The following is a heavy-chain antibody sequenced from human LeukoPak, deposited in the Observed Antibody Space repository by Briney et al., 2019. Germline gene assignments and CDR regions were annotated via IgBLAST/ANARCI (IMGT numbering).Heavy chain of an antibody. CDR3: ASLWFGETYYFDY. Sequence: GGSLRLSCAASGFTFSSYWMHWVRQAPGKGLVWVSRINSDGSSTSYADSVKGRFTISRDNAKNTLYLQMNSLRAEDTAAYYCASLWFGETYYFDYWGQGTLVTVSS. CDR1: GFTFSSYW. D-gene: IGHD3-10*01. J-gene: IGHJ4*02. CDR2: INSDGSST. V-gene: IGHV3-74*01.